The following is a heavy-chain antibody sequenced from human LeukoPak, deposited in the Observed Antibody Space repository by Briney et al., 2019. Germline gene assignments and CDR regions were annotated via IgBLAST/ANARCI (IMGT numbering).Heavy chain of an antibody. Sequence: PGGSLRLSCAVSGITFTTIDVSWVRLAPGKGLEWVSTITKSGGSTYYADSVKGRFTISRDNSKNTLYLQMNSLRAEDTAVYYCAKNIYYDSSDYYVPFDYWGQGTLVTVSS. CDR2: ITKSGGST. CDR1: GITFTTID. V-gene: IGHV3-23*01. CDR3: AKNIYYDSSDYYVPFDY. J-gene: IGHJ4*02. D-gene: IGHD3-22*01.